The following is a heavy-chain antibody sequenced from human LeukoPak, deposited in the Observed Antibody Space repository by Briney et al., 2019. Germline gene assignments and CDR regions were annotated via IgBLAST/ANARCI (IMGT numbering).Heavy chain of an antibody. CDR1: GFTFSSYA. D-gene: IGHD3-22*01. Sequence: PGGTLRLSCAASGFTFSSYAMSWVRQAPGKGLEGVSAISGSGGSTYYADSVKGRFTISRDNSKDTLYLQMNSLRAEDTAVYYCAKERSYYDSSAQTWGQGTLVTVSS. V-gene: IGHV3-23*01. CDR2: ISGSGGST. CDR3: AKERSYYDSSAQT. J-gene: IGHJ4*02.